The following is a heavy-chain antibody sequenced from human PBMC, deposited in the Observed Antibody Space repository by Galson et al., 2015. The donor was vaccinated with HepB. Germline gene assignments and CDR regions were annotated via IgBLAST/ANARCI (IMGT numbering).Heavy chain of an antibody. V-gene: IGHV4-30-2*01. CDR1: GGSISNGGFP. J-gene: IGHJ4*02. D-gene: IGHD3-22*01. CDR2: IYHSGST. CDR3: ARAPHYYHNSGYPTGGFDY. Sequence: TLSLTCAVSGGSISNGGFPWSWIRQPPGEGLEWIGYIYHSGSTYYNPSLKSRVTISVDRSKNQFSLKLTYVTAADTAVYYCARAPHYYHNSGYPTGGFDYWDQGTLVTVSS.